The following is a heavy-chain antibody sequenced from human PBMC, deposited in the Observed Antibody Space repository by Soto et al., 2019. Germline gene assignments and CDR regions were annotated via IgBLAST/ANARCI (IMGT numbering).Heavy chain of an antibody. CDR2: ISAYNGYT. V-gene: IGHV1-18*04. Sequence: ASVKVSCQASGYTFTSYCISWVRQAPGQGLEWMGWISAYNGYTNDAQKLQGRVTMITNTSTSTAYMELRSLRSDDTAVYYCARGGNTGGNYYYGLDVWGRGTTVTVSS. D-gene: IGHD2-8*02. J-gene: IGHJ6*02. CDR1: GYTFTSYC. CDR3: ARGGNTGGNYYYGLDV.